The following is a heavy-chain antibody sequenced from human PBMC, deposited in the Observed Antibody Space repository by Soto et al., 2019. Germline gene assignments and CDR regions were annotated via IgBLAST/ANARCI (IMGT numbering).Heavy chain of an antibody. Sequence: GGSLRLSCAASGFTFSSYWMSWVRQAPGKGLEWVANIKQDGSEKYYVDSVKGRFTISRDNAKNSLYLQMNSLRAEDTAVYYCARGPSGSNSGGYNWFDPWGQGTLVTVSS. J-gene: IGHJ5*02. CDR3: ARGPSGSNSGGYNWFDP. CDR1: GFTFSSYW. V-gene: IGHV3-7*01. CDR2: IKQDGSEK. D-gene: IGHD1-26*01.